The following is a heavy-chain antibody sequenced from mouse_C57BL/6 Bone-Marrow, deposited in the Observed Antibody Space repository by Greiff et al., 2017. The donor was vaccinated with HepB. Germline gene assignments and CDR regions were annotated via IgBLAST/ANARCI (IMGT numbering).Heavy chain of an antibody. CDR3: TRDDYDLSWFAY. CDR2: IYPGNSDT. CDR1: GYTFTSYW. J-gene: IGHJ3*01. V-gene: IGHV1-5*01. D-gene: IGHD2-4*01. Sequence: VQLQQSGTVLARPGASVKMSCKTSGYTFTSYWMHWVKQRPGQGLEWIGAIYPGNSDTSYNQKFKGKAKLTAVTSASTAYMELSSLTNEDSAAYYCTRDDYDLSWFAYWGQGTLVTVSA.